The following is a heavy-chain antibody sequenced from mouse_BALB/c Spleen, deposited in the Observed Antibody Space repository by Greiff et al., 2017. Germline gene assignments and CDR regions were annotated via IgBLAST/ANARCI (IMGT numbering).Heavy chain of an antibody. CDR2: ISSGGSYT. CDR3: ARKGYSTATSAMDY. Sequence: EVKVVESGGDLVKPGGSLKLSCAASGFTFSSYGMSWVRQTPDKRLEWVATISSGGSYTYYPDSVKGRFTISRDNAKNTLYLQMSSLKSEDTAMYYCARKGYSTATSAMDYWGQGTSVTVSS. J-gene: IGHJ4*01. V-gene: IGHV5-6*01. D-gene: IGHD1-2*01. CDR1: GFTFSSYG.